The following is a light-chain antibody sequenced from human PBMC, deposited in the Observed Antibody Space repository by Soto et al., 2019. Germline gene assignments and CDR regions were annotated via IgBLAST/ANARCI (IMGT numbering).Light chain of an antibody. Sequence: DIQMTQSPSTLSGSVGERVTITCRASQTISSLLAWYQQKPGKAPKLLIYKASTLKSGVPSRFSGSGSGTEFTLTISSLQPDHFATYYCQHYNSYSEAFGQGTKVDIK. CDR3: QHYNSYSEA. V-gene: IGKV1-5*03. J-gene: IGKJ1*01. CDR1: QTISSL. CDR2: KAS.